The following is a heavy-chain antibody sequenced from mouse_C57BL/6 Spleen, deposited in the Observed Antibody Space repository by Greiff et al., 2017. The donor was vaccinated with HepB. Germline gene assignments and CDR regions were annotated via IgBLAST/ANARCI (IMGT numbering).Heavy chain of an antibody. J-gene: IGHJ3*01. CDR2: IDPNSGGT. Sequence: QVQLKQPGAELVKPGASVKLSCKASGYTFTSYWMHWVKQRPGRGLEWIGRIDPNSGGTKYNEKFKSKATLTVDKPSSTAYMQLSSLTSEDSAVYYCARSLYYDYDVAYWGQGTLVTVSA. V-gene: IGHV1-72*01. D-gene: IGHD2-4*01. CDR3: ARSLYYDYDVAY. CDR1: GYTFTSYW.